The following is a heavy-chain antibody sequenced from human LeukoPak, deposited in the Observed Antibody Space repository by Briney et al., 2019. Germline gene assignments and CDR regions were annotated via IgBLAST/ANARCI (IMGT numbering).Heavy chain of an antibody. J-gene: IGHJ3*02. Sequence: SVKVSCKASGGTFSSYAVSWVRQAPGQGLEWMGRIIPIFGTANYAQKFQGRVTITTDESTSTAYMELSSLRSEDTAVYYCATSRDVAAYAFDIWGQGTMVTVSS. CDR3: ATSRDVAAYAFDI. CDR1: GGTFSSYA. CDR2: IIPIFGTA. V-gene: IGHV1-69*05.